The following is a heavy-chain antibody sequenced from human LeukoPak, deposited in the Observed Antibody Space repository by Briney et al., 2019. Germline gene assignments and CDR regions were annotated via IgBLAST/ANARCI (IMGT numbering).Heavy chain of an antibody. Sequence: GGSLRLSCAASGFTFSSYSMNWVRQAPGKGLEWVSYISSSSSTIYYADSVKGRFTISRDNAKNSLSLQMNSLRVEDTAVYFCARGDGYHRVWGQGTLVTVSS. CDR3: ARGDGYHRV. CDR2: ISSSSSTI. V-gene: IGHV3-48*04. J-gene: IGHJ4*02. D-gene: IGHD5-24*01. CDR1: GFTFSSYS.